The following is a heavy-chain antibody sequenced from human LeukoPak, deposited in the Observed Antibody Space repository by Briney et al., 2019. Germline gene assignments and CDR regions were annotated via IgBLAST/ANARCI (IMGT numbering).Heavy chain of an antibody. Sequence: PGRSLRLSCAASGFTFSSYAMHWVRQAPGKGLEWVAFIRYDGSNKYYADSVKGRFTISRDNSKNTLYLQMNSLRAEDTAVYYCAKDFRPGIVGATTDYWGQGTLVTVSS. CDR3: AKDFRPGIVGATTDY. CDR1: GFTFSSYA. D-gene: IGHD1-26*01. J-gene: IGHJ4*02. CDR2: IRYDGSNK. V-gene: IGHV3-30*02.